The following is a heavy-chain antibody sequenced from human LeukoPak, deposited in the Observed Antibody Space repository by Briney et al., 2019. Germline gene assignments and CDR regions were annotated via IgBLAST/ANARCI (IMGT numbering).Heavy chain of an antibody. J-gene: IGHJ6*03. CDR1: GFTVSSNY. D-gene: IGHD3-10*01. CDR2: IYSGGST. CDR3: ARGYYGSTYYYYYYMDV. V-gene: IGHV3-53*01. Sequence: GGSLRLSCAASGFTVSSNYMSWVRQAPGKGLEWVSVIYSGGSTYYADSVKGRFTISRDNSKNTLYLQMNSLRAEDTAVYYCARGYYGSTYYYYYYMDVWGEGTTVTVSS.